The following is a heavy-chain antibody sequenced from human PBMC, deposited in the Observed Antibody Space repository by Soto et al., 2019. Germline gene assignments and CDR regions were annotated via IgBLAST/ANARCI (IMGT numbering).Heavy chain of an antibody. CDR1: GGSISSGDYY. J-gene: IGHJ3*02. V-gene: IGHV4-30-4*01. D-gene: IGHD6-19*01. Sequence: QVQLQESGPGLVKPSQTLSLTCTVSGGSISSGDYYWSWIRQPPGKGLEWIGYIYYSGSTYYNPSLKRRVIISVDTSKNQFSLKLSSVTAADTAVYYCAHYRSGRAFDIWGQGTMVPVSS. CDR2: IYYSGST. CDR3: AHYRSGRAFDI.